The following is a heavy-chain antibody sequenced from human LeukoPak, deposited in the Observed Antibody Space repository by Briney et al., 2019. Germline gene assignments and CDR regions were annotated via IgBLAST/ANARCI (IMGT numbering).Heavy chain of an antibody. J-gene: IGHJ4*02. CDR2: INPNSGGT. V-gene: IGHV1-2*04. Sequence: ASVKVSCKASGYTFTGYYMHWVRQAPGQGLEWKGWINPNSGGTNYAQKFQGWVTMTRDTSISTAYMELSSLRSEDTAVYYCVREQDGGKYDYWGQGTLVTVSS. CDR3: VREQDGGKYDY. CDR1: GYTFTGYY. D-gene: IGHD4-23*01.